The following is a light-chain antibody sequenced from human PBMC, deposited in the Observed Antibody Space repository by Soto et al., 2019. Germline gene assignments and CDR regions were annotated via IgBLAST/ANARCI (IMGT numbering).Light chain of an antibody. V-gene: IGLV2-8*01. J-gene: IGLJ2*01. Sequence: QSVLTQPPSASGSPGQSVTISCTGTSNDIGGYNYVSWYQHHPGKAPRLIIYDVTKRPSGVLARFSGSKSGNTASLTVTELQTYDEAEYFCTSYAGSNNLVFGTGTKLTVL. CDR2: DVT. CDR3: TSYAGSNNLV. CDR1: SNDIGGYNY.